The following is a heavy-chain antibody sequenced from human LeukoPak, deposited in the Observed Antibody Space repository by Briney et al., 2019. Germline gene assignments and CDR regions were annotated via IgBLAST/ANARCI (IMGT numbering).Heavy chain of an antibody. CDR2: IYYSGST. D-gene: IGHD3-10*01. CDR1: GGSISSGDYY. Sequence: SQTLSLTCTVSGGSISSGDYYWSWIRQPPGKGLEWIGYIYYSGSTYYNPSLKSRVTISVDTSKNQFSLKLSSVTAADTAVYYCAGVWFGELSSWFDPWGQGTLVTVSS. V-gene: IGHV4-30-4*01. CDR3: AGVWFGELSSWFDP. J-gene: IGHJ5*02.